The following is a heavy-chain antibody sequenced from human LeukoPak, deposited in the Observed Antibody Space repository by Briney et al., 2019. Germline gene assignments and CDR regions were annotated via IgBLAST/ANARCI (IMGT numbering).Heavy chain of an antibody. Sequence: GGSLRLSCAASGFTFSNYWMSWVRQAPGKGLEWVSAISGSGGSTYYADSVKGRFTISGDNSKNTLYLQMNSLRAEDTAVYYCAKGKYCSSTSCYPNWFDPWGRGTLVTVSS. CDR3: AKGKYCSSTSCYPNWFDP. CDR1: GFTFSNYW. D-gene: IGHD2-2*01. J-gene: IGHJ5*02. CDR2: ISGSGGST. V-gene: IGHV3-23*01.